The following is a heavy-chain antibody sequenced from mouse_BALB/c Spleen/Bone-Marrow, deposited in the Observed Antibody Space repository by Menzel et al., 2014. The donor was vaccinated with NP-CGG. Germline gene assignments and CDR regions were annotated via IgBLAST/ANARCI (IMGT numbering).Heavy chain of an antibody. D-gene: IGHD5-1*01. CDR3: TRLPH. V-gene: IGHV1S81*02. CDR1: GYTFTSYY. Sequence: VQLQQSGAELVKPGASVKLSGKASGYTFTSYYMYWVKQRPGQGLEWIGEINPSNGGTNFNEKFKSRATLTVDKSSSTAYMQLSSLTSEDSAVYYCTRLPHWGQGTSVTVSS. CDR2: INPSNGGT. J-gene: IGHJ4*01.